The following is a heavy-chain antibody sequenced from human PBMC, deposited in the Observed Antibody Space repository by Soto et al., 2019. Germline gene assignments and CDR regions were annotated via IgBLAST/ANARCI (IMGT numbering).Heavy chain of an antibody. J-gene: IGHJ3*02. CDR2: IGTAGDT. D-gene: IGHD2-15*01. CDR3: ARAGQGASCSGGSCYLGASDI. CDR1: GFNFSSYD. V-gene: IGHV3-13*01. Sequence: EVQLVESGGGLVQPGGSLRLSCDASGFNFSSYDMHWVRQATGKGLEWVSVIGTAGDTFYTGSVKGRFTISRENGKNSLYLQMNSLRAGDTAVYYCARAGQGASCSGGSCYLGASDIWGQGTMVTVSS.